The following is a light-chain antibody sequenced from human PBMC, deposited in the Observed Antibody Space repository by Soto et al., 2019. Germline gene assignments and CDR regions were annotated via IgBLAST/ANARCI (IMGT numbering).Light chain of an antibody. CDR3: QQRSNWPPYT. V-gene: IGKV3-11*01. J-gene: IGKJ2*01. CDR1: QSVATY. Sequence: EIVLPQSPATLSLSPGERPAFPGRASQSVATYLAGYNQKPGQAPRLLIYDASNRATDIPARFSGSGSGTDFTLTISSLEPEDFAVYYCQQRSNWPPYTFGQGTKLEIK. CDR2: DAS.